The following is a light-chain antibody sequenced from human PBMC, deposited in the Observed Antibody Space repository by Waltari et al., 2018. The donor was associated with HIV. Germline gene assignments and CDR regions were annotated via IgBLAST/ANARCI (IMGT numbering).Light chain of an antibody. J-gene: IGKJ1*01. Sequence: DIVMTQSPNSLAVSLGERATINCRSSRSILYSSNNQNYLAWYQQKPGQSPKVLIYWASTRASGVPDRFSGSGSGTNFSLTISSLQSDDVALYYCQHYYSTPWRFGQGTKVEI. CDR1: RSILYSSNNQNY. V-gene: IGKV4-1*01. CDR2: WAS. CDR3: QHYYSTPWR.